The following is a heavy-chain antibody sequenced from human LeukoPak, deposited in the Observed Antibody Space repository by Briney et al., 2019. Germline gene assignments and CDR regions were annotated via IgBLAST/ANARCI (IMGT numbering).Heavy chain of an antibody. Sequence: GGSLRLSCAASGFTFSSYGMHWVRQAPGKGLEWVAVIWYDGSNKYYADSVKGRFTISRDNSKNTLYLQMNSLRAEDTAVYYCATDDPDEYYFDYWGQGTLVTVSS. V-gene: IGHV3-33*01. J-gene: IGHJ4*02. CDR1: GFTFSSYG. CDR2: IWYDGSNK. CDR3: ATDDPDEYYFDY.